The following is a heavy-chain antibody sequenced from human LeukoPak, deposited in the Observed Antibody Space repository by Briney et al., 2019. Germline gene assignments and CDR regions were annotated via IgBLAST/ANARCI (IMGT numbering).Heavy chain of an antibody. CDR1: GFTFDDYA. J-gene: IGHJ4*02. CDR2: ISWNSGSI. Sequence: HPGGSLRLSCAASGFTFDDYAMHWVRQAPGKGLEWVSGISWNSGSIGYADSVKGRFTISRDNAKNSLYLQMNSLRAEDTALYYCSSVGFGELHWGQGTLVTVSS. D-gene: IGHD3-10*01. CDR3: SSVGFGELH. V-gene: IGHV3-9*01.